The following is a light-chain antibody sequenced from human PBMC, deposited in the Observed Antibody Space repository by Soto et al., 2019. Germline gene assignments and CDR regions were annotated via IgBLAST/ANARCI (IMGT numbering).Light chain of an antibody. CDR2: SNN. CDR1: SSNIGSNT. Sequence: QSVLTQPPSASGTPGQRVTISCSGSSSNIGSNTVNWYQQLPVTAPKLLIYSNNQRPSGFPDRFSGSKSGTSASLAISGLQSEDEADYYCAAWDDSLNAAYVFVTGTKLTVL. V-gene: IGLV1-44*01. CDR3: AAWDDSLNAAYV. J-gene: IGLJ1*01.